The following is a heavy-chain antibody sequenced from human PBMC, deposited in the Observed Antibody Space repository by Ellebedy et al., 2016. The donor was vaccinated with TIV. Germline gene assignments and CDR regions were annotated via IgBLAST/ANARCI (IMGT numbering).Heavy chain of an antibody. CDR2: ISHSGRT. D-gene: IGHD1-1*01. Sequence: MPSETLSLTCAAYGGSFTNTWWSWVRRPPGKGREWVGEISHSGRTNYHPSLKGRVTISQDTSKNQFSLTLTSVTAADTAVYYCAGHPDDFRYWGQGTLVSVSS. CDR1: GGSFTNTW. CDR3: AGHPDDFRY. J-gene: IGHJ4*02. V-gene: IGHV4-34*01.